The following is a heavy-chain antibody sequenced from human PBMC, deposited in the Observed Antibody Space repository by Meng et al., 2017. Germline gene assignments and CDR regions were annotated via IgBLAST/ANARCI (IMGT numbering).Heavy chain of an antibody. CDR3: ARVTSSYYFDY. V-gene: IGHV4-31*01. Sequence: QVHLREAGPGLVKPSQTLSLTCTVSGGSISSGGYYWSWIRQHPGKGLEWIGYIYYSGSTYYNPSLKSLVTISVDTSKNQFSLKLSSVTAADTAVYYCARVTSSYYFDYWGQGTLVTVSS. D-gene: IGHD2/OR15-2a*01. J-gene: IGHJ4*02. CDR1: GGSISSGGYY. CDR2: IYYSGST.